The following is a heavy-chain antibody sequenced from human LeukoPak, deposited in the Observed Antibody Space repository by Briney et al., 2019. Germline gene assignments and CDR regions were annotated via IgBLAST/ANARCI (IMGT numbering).Heavy chain of an antibody. CDR2: MNPNSGNT. Sequence: ASVKVSCKASGFTFTSYDINWVRQAPGQGLEWMGWMNPNSGNTRYAQKVQGRITMTRDTSISTAYMELSSLRSEDTAVYYCARGAGSCGILNPTDYWGQGTLVTVSS. CDR3: ARGAGSCGILNPTDY. CDR1: GFTFTSYD. J-gene: IGHJ4*02. V-gene: IGHV1-8*01. D-gene: IGHD1-14*01.